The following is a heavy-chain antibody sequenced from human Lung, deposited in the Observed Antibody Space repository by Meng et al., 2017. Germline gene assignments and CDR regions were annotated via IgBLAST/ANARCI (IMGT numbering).Heavy chain of an antibody. J-gene: IGHJ2*01. D-gene: IGHD4-11*01. CDR3: ARSKKGYFDL. V-gene: IGHV4-30-4*01. Sequence: VQVEPSGTGRVKHPTRLFITCPVSGGSISSRNYWWRWIRQPPGKGLEWRGPIYNSGSTYYNPYLKRRITISVDTSKNQFSMKMSCVNGADTVVYYCARSKKGYFDLWGRGTLVTVSS. CDR1: GGSISSRNYW. CDR2: IYNSGST.